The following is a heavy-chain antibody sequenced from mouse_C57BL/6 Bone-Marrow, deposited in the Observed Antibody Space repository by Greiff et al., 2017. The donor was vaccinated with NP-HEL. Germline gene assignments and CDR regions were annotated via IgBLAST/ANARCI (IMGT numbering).Heavy chain of an antibody. CDR3: ARHHYAGFAY. J-gene: IGHJ3*01. CDR2: ISSGGSYT. Sequence: EVQGVESGGDLVKPGGSLKLSCAASGFTFSSYGMSWVRQTPDKRLEWVATISSGGSYTYYPDSVKGRVTISRDNAKNTLYLQMSSLKSEDTAMYYCARHHYAGFAYWGQGTLVTVSA. CDR1: GFTFSSYG. D-gene: IGHD1-1*01. V-gene: IGHV5-6*01.